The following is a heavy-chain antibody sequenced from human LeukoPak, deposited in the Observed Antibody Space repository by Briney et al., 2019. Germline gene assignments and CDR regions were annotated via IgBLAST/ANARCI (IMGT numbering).Heavy chain of an antibody. J-gene: IGHJ5*02. CDR2: IEGSGVSI. D-gene: IGHD6-19*01. Sequence: GGSLRLSCAASGFTFSSYEMSWVRQAPGKGLEWVSYIEGSGVSIYYADSVKGRFTISRDNAKNSLYLQMNSLRAEDTALYYCTKDKPPRSSGWYGWFDPWGQGTLATVSS. CDR1: GFTFSSYE. CDR3: TKDKPPRSSGWYGWFDP. V-gene: IGHV3-48*03.